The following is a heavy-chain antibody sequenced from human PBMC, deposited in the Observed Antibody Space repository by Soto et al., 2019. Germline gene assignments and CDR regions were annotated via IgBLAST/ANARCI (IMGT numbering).Heavy chain of an antibody. Sequence: SLRLSCAASGFTFSSYWMHWVRQAPGKGLVWVSRINSDGSSTSYADSVKGRFTISRDNAKNTLYLQMNSLRAEGTAVYYCARGGYCSGGSCFGYYYYYGMDVWGQGTTVTVSS. CDR1: GFTFSSYW. D-gene: IGHD2-15*01. J-gene: IGHJ6*02. CDR2: INSDGSST. V-gene: IGHV3-74*01. CDR3: ARGGYCSGGSCFGYYYYYGMDV.